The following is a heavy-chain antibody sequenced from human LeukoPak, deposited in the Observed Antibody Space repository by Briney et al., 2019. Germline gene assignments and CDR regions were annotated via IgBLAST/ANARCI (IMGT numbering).Heavy chain of an antibody. CDR2: IYYSGST. V-gene: IGHV4-39*06. D-gene: IGHD3-3*01. Sequence: SETLSLTCTVSGGSISSSSYYWGWIRQPPGKGLEWIGSIYYSGSTYYNPSLKSRVTISVDTSKNQFPLKLSSVTAADTAVYYCARVGPRFLEWFRQYYYYYMDVWGKGTTVTVSS. J-gene: IGHJ6*03. CDR3: ARVGPRFLEWFRQYYYYYMDV. CDR1: GGSISSSSYY.